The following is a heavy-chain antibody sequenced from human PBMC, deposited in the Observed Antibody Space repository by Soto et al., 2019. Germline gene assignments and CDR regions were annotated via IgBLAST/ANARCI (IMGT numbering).Heavy chain of an antibody. V-gene: IGHV1-3*01. CDR2: INAANGDT. CDR1: GYTFTSYG. D-gene: IGHD6-13*01. J-gene: IGHJ5*02. CDR3: VRRHVSATGIDWFDP. Sequence: ASVMVSCKASGYTFTSYGIHWVRQAPGQRLEWMRWINAANGDTKYSPKFEGRAIITRDTSASTAYMELSSLRAEDTAVYYCVRRHVSATGIDWFDPWGQGPLGTV.